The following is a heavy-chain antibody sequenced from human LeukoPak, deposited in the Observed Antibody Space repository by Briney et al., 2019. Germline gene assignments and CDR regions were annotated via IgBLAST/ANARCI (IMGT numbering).Heavy chain of an antibody. CDR1: GASISGSGYY. J-gene: IGHJ4*02. V-gene: IGHV4-39*01. CDR3: VKSGGYGLIDY. CDR2: IYYTGNT. Sequence: PSETLSLTCTVSGASISGSGYYLGWIRQSPWKGLEWIGNIYYTGNTYYNASLQSRVTISIDTSENQFSLRLNSVTAADTAMYYCVKSGGYGLIDYWGPGTLVTDSS. D-gene: IGHD1-26*01.